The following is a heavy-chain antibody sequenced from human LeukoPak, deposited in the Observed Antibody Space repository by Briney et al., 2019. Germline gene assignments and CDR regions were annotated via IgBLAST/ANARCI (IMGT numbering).Heavy chain of an antibody. V-gene: IGHV3-30*14. CDR3: ARDWHCSGGSCSSDY. Sequence: GGSLRLSCAASGFAFSTYTMHWVRQAPGKGPEWVSVISHDDTHKYYADAVAGRFTISRDNSKNTLYLQMNSLRAEDTAVYYCARDWHCSGGSCSSDYWGQGTLVTVSS. CDR1: GFAFSTYT. CDR2: ISHDDTHK. D-gene: IGHD2-15*01. J-gene: IGHJ4*02.